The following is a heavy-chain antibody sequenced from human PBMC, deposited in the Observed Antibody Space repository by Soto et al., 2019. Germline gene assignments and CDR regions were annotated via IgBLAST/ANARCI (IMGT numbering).Heavy chain of an antibody. V-gene: IGHV3-23*01. CDR3: AKNPGYYYDSTGYHFDY. CDR2: ISYGGGTT. J-gene: IGHJ4*02. Sequence: GGYLRLSCRTSGFTFSSYGMSWVRQAPGKGLEWVSAISYGGGTTYYADSVKGRFTISRDNSKNTLYLQMNSLRAEDTAVYYCAKNPGYYYDSTGYHFDYWGQGTLVTVS. CDR1: GFTFSSYG. D-gene: IGHD3-22*01.